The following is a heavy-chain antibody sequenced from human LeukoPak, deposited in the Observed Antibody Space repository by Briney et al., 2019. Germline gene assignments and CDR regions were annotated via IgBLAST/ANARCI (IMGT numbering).Heavy chain of an antibody. CDR2: IDHSGST. D-gene: IGHD3-22*01. J-gene: IGHJ4*02. CDR3: ATADYYESSGSYRGLED. CDR1: AGSFSGYY. V-gene: IGHV4-34*01. Sequence: PSETLSLTCAVYAGSFSGYYWSWIRQPPGKGLEWIGEIDHSGSTNYNPSLKSRVTISVDTSKNQFSLKLSSVTAADTAVYYCATADYYESSGSYRGLEDWGQGTLVTVSS.